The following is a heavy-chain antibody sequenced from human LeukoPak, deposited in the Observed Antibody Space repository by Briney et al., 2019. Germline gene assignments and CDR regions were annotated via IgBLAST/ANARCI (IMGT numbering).Heavy chain of an antibody. CDR3: ARESRDGYSDAFDI. CDR2: INPNSGGT. D-gene: IGHD5-24*01. CDR1: GYTFTGYY. V-gene: IGHV1-2*06. J-gene: IGHJ3*02. Sequence: GASVKVSCKASGYTFTGYYMHWVRQAPGQGLEWMGRINPNSGGTNYAQKFQGRVTMTRDTSISTAYMELSRLRSDDTAVYYCARESRDGYSDAFDIWGQGTMVTVSS.